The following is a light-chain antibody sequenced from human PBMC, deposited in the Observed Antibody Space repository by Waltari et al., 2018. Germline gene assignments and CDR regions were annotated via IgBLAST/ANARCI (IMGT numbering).Light chain of an antibody. CDR1: SGHSSYA. Sequence: QLVLTQSPSASASLGASVKLTCTLSSGHSSYAIAWHQQQPEKGPRYLMKLNSDGSHSKGDGIPDRFSGSSSGADPYLTVSSLQSEDEADYYCQTWALASWVFGGGTKLTVL. J-gene: IGLJ3*02. CDR2: LNSDGSH. V-gene: IGLV4-69*01. CDR3: QTWALASWV.